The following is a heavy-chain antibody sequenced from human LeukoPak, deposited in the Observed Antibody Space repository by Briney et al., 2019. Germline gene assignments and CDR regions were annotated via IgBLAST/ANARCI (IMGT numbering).Heavy chain of an antibody. CDR1: GYTFTGYY. D-gene: IGHD1-26*01. V-gene: IGHV1-18*04. J-gene: IGHJ5*02. CDR2: ISAYNGNT. CDR3: ARDNSVGDTAWWFDP. Sequence: GASVKVSCKASGYTFTGYYMHWVRQAPGQGLEWMGWISAYNGNTNYAQKLQGRVTMTTDTSTSTAYMELSSLRFDDTAVYYCARDNSVGDTAWWFDPWGQGTLVTVSS.